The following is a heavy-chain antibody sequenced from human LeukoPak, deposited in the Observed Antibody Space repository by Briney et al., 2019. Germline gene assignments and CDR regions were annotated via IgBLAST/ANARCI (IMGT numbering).Heavy chain of an antibody. J-gene: IGHJ4*02. CDR2: IYSGGNT. CDR1: GFTVSSNY. D-gene: IGHD3-22*01. CDR3: ARAHDRGYYYGFDY. V-gene: IGHV3-66*01. Sequence: GVLRLSCAASGFTVSSNYMSWVRQAPGKGLEWVSVIYSGGNTYYADSVQGRFTMSRENPKNTLYLQMNSLRAKDTAVYYCARAHDRGYYYGFDYWGQGTLVTVSS.